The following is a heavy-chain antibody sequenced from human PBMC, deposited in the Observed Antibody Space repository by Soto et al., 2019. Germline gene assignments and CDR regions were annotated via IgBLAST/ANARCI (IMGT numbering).Heavy chain of an antibody. Sequence: GESLKISCTGSGYSFTSYWIAWVRQMPGKGLEWMGIIYPGDSDTRYSPSFQGQVTISADKSISTAYLQWSSLKASDTAMYYCAGGGVRGVITRTRDYYGMDVWGQGTTVTVSS. J-gene: IGHJ6*02. CDR3: AGGGVRGVITRTRDYYGMDV. D-gene: IGHD3-10*01. CDR2: IYPGDSDT. V-gene: IGHV5-51*01. CDR1: GYSFTSYW.